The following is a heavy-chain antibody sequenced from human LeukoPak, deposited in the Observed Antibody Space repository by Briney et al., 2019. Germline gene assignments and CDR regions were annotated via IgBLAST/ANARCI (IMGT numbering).Heavy chain of an antibody. Sequence: HAGGSLRLSCAASGFTFSSHAMHWVRQAPGKGLEWVAVISYDGSNKYYADSVKGRFTISRDNSKNTLYLQMNSLRAEDTAVYYCARDTAHDYWGQGTLVTVSS. J-gene: IGHJ4*02. CDR1: GFTFSSHA. V-gene: IGHV3-30-3*01. CDR3: ARDTAHDY. D-gene: IGHD5-18*01. CDR2: ISYDGSNK.